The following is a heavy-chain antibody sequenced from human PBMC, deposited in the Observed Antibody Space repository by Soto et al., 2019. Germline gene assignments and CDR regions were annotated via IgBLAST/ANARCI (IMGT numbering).Heavy chain of an antibody. Sequence: GALVKVSCKVSGYTLTELSMHWVRQAPGKGLEWMGGFDPEDGETIYAQKFQGRVTMTEDTSTDTAYMELSSLRSEDTAVYYCATIVSEYSSSSPVYYFDYWGQGTLVTVSS. V-gene: IGHV1-24*01. CDR1: GYTLTELS. D-gene: IGHD6-6*01. CDR2: FDPEDGET. J-gene: IGHJ4*02. CDR3: ATIVSEYSSSSPVYYFDY.